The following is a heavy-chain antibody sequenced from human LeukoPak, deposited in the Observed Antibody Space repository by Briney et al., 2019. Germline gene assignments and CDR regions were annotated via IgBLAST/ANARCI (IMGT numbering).Heavy chain of an antibody. J-gene: IGHJ4*02. Sequence: SETLSLTCTVSGGSISSYYWSWIRQPPGKRLEWIGHIYYSGSTNYNPSLKSRVTISVDTSKNRFSLKLSSVTAADTAVYYCASRSSIWSGYQDTLYYFDSWGQGTLVTVSS. CDR1: GGSISSYY. CDR2: IYYSGST. V-gene: IGHV4-59*01. D-gene: IGHD3-3*01. CDR3: ASRSSIWSGYQDTLYYFDS.